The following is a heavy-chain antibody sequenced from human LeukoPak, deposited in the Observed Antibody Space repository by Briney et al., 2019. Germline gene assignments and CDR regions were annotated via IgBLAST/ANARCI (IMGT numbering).Heavy chain of an antibody. CDR3: ASPYGCGGDCYSGGFDY. J-gene: IGHJ4*02. CDR2: IIPIFGTA. Sequence: ASVKVSCKAPGGTFSSYAISWVRQAPGQGLERMGGIIPIFGTANYAQKFQGRVTITADESTSTAYMELSSLRSEDTAVYYCASPYGCGGDCYSGGFDYWGQGTLVTVSS. V-gene: IGHV1-69*13. D-gene: IGHD2-21*02. CDR1: GGTFSSYA.